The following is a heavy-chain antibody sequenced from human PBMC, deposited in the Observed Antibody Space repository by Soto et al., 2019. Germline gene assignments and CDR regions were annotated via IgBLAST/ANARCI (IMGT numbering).Heavy chain of an antibody. D-gene: IGHD3-16*01. Sequence: SETLSLTCTVSGGSISSGDYYWSWIRQPPGKGLEWIGYIYYSGSTYYNPSLKSRVTISVDTSKNQFSLKLSSVTAADTAVYYCARAKDYDYVWGTKSIWFDPWGQGTLVTVSS. V-gene: IGHV4-30-4*01. CDR3: ARAKDYDYVWGTKSIWFDP. CDR1: GGSISSGDYY. J-gene: IGHJ5*02. CDR2: IYYSGST.